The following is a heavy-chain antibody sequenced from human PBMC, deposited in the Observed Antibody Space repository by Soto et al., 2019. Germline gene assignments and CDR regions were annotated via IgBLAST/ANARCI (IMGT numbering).Heavy chain of an antibody. CDR3: AREGDSSGYYDY. J-gene: IGHJ4*02. CDR1: GFTFSSYG. CDR2: ISYDGSNK. D-gene: IGHD3-22*01. V-gene: IGHV3-30*03. Sequence: GGSLRLSCAASGFTFSSYGMHWVRQAPGKGLEWVAVISYDGSNKYYADSVKGRFTISRDNSKNTLYLQMNSLRAEDTAVYYCAREGDSSGYYDYWGKGTLVTVSS.